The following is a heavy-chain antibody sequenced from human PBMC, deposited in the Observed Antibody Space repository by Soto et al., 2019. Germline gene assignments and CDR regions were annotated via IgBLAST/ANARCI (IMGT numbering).Heavy chain of an antibody. J-gene: IGHJ6*02. Sequence: ASVKVSCKASGYTFTSYGISWVRQAPGQGLEWMGWISAYNGNTNYAQKLQGRVTMTTDTSTSTAYMEMRSLRSDDTAVYYCARVGATFVAYYYGMDGRGQGTTVTAP. D-gene: IGHD1-26*01. CDR1: GYTFTSYG. CDR2: ISAYNGNT. V-gene: IGHV1-18*01. CDR3: ARVGATFVAYYYGMDG.